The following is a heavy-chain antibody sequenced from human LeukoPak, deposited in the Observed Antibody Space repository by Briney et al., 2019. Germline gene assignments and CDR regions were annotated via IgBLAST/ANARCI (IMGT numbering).Heavy chain of an antibody. V-gene: IGHV3-30-3*01. J-gene: IGHJ4*02. CDR1: GFTFSSYA. Sequence: PGGSLRLSCAASGFTFSSYAMHWVRQAPGKGLEWVAVISYDGSNKYYADSVKGRFTISRDNSKNTLYLQMNSLRAEDTAVYYCARDPVIEFLYYFDYWGQGTLVTVSS. CDR2: ISYDGSNK. CDR3: ARDPVIEFLYYFDY. D-gene: IGHD3-10*01.